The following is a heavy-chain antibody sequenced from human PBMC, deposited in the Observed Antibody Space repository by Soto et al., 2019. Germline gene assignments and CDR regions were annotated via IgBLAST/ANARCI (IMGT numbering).Heavy chain of an antibody. CDR3: GSLGWDLDY. D-gene: IGHD1-26*01. CDR1: GGSISSSSYY. Sequence: SETLSLTCTVSGGSISSSSYYWGWIRQPPGKGLEWIGSIYYSGSTYYNPSLKSRVTISVDTSKNQFSLKLSSVTAADTAVYYCGSLGWDLDYWGKGTLVTVSS. J-gene: IGHJ4*02. CDR2: IYYSGST. V-gene: IGHV4-39*01.